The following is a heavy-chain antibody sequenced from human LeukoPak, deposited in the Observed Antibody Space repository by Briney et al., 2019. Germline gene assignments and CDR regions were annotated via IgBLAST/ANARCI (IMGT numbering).Heavy chain of an antibody. CDR2: FDPEDGET. CDR3: ALSGWLEAFDI. CDR1: GYTLTELS. J-gene: IGHJ3*02. Sequence: ASVKVSCKVSGYTLTELSMHWVRQAPGKGLEWMGGFDPEDGETIYAQKFQGRVTMTRNTSISTAYMELSSLRSEDTAVYYCALSGWLEAFDIWGQGTMVTVSS. D-gene: IGHD6-19*01. V-gene: IGHV1-24*01.